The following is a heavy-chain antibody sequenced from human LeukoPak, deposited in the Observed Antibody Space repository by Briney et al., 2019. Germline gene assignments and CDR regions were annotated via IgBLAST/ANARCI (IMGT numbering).Heavy chain of an antibody. V-gene: IGHV3-23*01. CDR3: AKGSSYYYGSGTPNDY. Sequence: GGSLRLSCAASGFTFSSYAMSWVRQAPGEGLEWVSAISGSGGSTYYADSVKGRFTISRDNSKNTLYLQMNSLRAEDTAVYYCAKGSSYYYGSGTPNDYWGQGTLVTVSS. CDR1: GFTFSSYA. CDR2: ISGSGGST. J-gene: IGHJ4*02. D-gene: IGHD3-10*01.